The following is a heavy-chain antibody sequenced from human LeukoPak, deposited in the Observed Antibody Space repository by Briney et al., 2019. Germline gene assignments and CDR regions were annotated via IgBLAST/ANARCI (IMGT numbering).Heavy chain of an antibody. V-gene: IGHV3-30*03. Sequence: GGSLRLSCAASGFTFSSYGMHWVRQAPGKGLEWVAVISYDGSNKYYVDSVKGRFTISRDNAKNSLYLQMNSLRAEDTAVYYCNYYGSGSSYYFDYWGQGTLVTVSS. D-gene: IGHD3-10*01. J-gene: IGHJ4*02. CDR2: ISYDGSNK. CDR1: GFTFSSYG. CDR3: NYYGSGSSYYFDY.